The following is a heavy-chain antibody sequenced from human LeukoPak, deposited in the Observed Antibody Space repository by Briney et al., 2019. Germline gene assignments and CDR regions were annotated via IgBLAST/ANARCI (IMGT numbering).Heavy chain of an antibody. CDR2: IWYDGSNK. CDR1: GFTFSSYG. J-gene: IGHJ3*02. V-gene: IGHV3-33*01. CDR3: ARVRRGGNDAFDI. D-gene: IGHD3-16*01. Sequence: PGGSLRLSCAASGFTFSSYGMHWVRQAPGKGLEWVAVIWYDGSNKYYADSVKGRFTISRDNSKNTLYLQMNSLRAEDTAVYYCARVRRGGNDAFDIWGQGTLVTVSS.